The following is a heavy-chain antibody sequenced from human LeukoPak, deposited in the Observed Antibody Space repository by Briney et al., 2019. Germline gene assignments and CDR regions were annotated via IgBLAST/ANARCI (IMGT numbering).Heavy chain of an antibody. J-gene: IGHJ4*02. D-gene: IGHD3-22*01. Sequence: GGSLRLSCAASGFTFSSYSMNWVRQAPGKGLEWVSSITRSSSYINYADSVKGRFTISRDNAKNSLYLQMNSLRAEDTAVYYCASPYYYESSGYYYYWGQGTLVIVSS. V-gene: IGHV3-21*01. CDR1: GFTFSSYS. CDR2: ITRSSSYI. CDR3: ASPYYYESSGYYYY.